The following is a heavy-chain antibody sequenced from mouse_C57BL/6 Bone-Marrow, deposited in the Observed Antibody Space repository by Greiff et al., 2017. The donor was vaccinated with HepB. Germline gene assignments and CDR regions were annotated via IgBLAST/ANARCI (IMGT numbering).Heavy chain of an antibody. CDR1: GYTFTDYY. Sequence: EVQLQQSGPVLVKPGASVKMSCKASGYTFTDYYMNWVKQSHGKSLEWIGVINPYNGGTSYNQKFKGKAKLTVDKSSSTAYMELNSLTSEDSAVYYCARGVVAFDYGGQGTTLTVSS. CDR3: ARGVVAFDY. CDR2: INPYNGGT. J-gene: IGHJ2*01. V-gene: IGHV1-19*01. D-gene: IGHD1-1*01.